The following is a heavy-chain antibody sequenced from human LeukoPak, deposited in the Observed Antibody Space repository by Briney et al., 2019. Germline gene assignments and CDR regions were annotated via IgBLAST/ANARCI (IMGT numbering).Heavy chain of an antibody. V-gene: IGHV4-34*01. CDR1: GGSFSGYY. CDR2: INHSGST. J-gene: IGHJ3*02. D-gene: IGHD3-22*01. CDR3: ARGRGYYDSSVAFDI. Sequence: PSETLSLTCAVYGGSFSGYYWSWIRQPPGKGLEWIGEINHSGSTNYNPSLKSRVTISVDTSKNQFSLKLSSVTAADTAVYYCARGRGYYDSSVAFDIWGQGTMVTVSS.